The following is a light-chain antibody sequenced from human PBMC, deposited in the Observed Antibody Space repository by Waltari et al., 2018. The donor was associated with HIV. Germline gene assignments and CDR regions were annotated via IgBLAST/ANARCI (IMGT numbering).Light chain of an antibody. CDR2: DAS. V-gene: IGKV3-20*01. CDR1: QSLSNSY. J-gene: IGKJ1*01. Sequence: EVVFTQSPGTLSLSPGERAPLSCRTSQSLSNSYLAWYQQKPGQAPRLLIYDASSRATGIPDKFSGSGSGTDFTLTISKLEPEDFAVYYCQQYVSSPWTFGQGTKVEIK. CDR3: QQYVSSPWT.